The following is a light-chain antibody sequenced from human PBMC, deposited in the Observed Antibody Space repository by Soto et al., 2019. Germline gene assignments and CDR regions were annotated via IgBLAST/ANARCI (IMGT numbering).Light chain of an antibody. CDR2: KVS. V-gene: IGKV2-30*01. Sequence: DVVMTQSPLSLPVTLGQPASISCRSSQGLGNTYLNGFHQRPGQPPRRLIYKVSNRDSGVPDRFSGSESGTDFTLKISRVEAEDVGLYFCMQATDWPYTFGQGTKLEI. J-gene: IGKJ2*01. CDR3: MQATDWPYT. CDR1: QGLGNTY.